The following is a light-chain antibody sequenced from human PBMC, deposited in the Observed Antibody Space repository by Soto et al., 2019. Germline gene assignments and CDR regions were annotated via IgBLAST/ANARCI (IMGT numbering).Light chain of an antibody. CDR2: EVT. CDR3: TSYTSTFTWV. J-gene: IGLJ2*01. V-gene: IGLV2-14*01. CDR1: SSDVGGHNF. Sequence: QSVLTQPASVSGSPGQSITISCTGTSSDVGGHNFVSWYQHHPGKAPKLMIYEVTNRPSGVSDRSSGSKSGNTASLTISGLQAEDEADYYCTSYTSTFTWVFGGGTKLTVL.